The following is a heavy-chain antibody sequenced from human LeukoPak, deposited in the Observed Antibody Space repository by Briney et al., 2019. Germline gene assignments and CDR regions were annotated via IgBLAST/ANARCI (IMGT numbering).Heavy chain of an antibody. Sequence: PSETLSLTCTVSGGSISSSSNYWGWIRQSPGRGLEWIGSVYYSGPSYYNPSLESRVNILIDTAENQFSLRLSSVTAADTAMYYCARGGIAVAENWFDPWGQGTLVTVSS. V-gene: IGHV4-39*07. J-gene: IGHJ5*02. CDR3: ARGGIAVAENWFDP. D-gene: IGHD6-19*01. CDR1: GGSISSSSNY. CDR2: VYYSGPS.